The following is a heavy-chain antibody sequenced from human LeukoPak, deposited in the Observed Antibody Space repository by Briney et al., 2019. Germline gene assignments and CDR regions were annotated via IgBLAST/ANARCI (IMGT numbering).Heavy chain of an antibody. D-gene: IGHD2-2*01. CDR3: AKHRPYCSSTSCPGGHFDY. J-gene: IGHJ4*02. CDR1: GFTFSSYA. CDR2: ISGSGGST. Sequence: AGGSLRLSCAASGFTFSSYAMSWVRQAPGKGLEWVSAISGSGGSTYYADSVKGRFTISRDNSKNTLYLQMNSLRAEDTAVYYCAKHRPYCSSTSCPGGHFDYWGQGTLVTVSS. V-gene: IGHV3-23*01.